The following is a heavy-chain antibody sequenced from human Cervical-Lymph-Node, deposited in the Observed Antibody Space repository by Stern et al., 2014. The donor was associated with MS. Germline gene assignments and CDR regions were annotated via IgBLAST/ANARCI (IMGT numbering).Heavy chain of an antibody. CDR2: IRTKTNAYTA. CDR3: VSDGSGWRN. CDR1: GILLSGAR. D-gene: IGHD3-10*01. J-gene: IGHJ4*02. Sequence: VQLEESGGGLVQPGGSLKLSCAASGILLSGARMPWVRQPSGTGLEWIGRIRTKTNAYTATYTACLKGRSTTPRDAPKRTTHLQKNSLKAEDTAVYYCVSDGSGWRNWGQGTLVTVSS. V-gene: IGHV3-73*01.